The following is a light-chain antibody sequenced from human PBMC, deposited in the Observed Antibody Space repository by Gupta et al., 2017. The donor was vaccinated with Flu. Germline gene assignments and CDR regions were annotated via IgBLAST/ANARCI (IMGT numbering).Light chain of an antibody. CDR3: QQYGSSPMYT. J-gene: IGKJ2*01. CDR2: GAS. CDR1: QSVSSSY. V-gene: IGKV3-20*01. Sequence: EIVLTQSPGTLSLSPGERATLSCRSSQSVSSSYLAWYQQKSGQAPRLLIYGASSSATGIPDRFSGSGSGTDFTLTISRLEPEDFAVYYCQQYGSSPMYTFGQGTQLEIK.